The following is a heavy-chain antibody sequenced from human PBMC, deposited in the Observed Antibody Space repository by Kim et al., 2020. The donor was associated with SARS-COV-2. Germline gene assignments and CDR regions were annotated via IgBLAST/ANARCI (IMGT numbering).Heavy chain of an antibody. J-gene: IGHJ4*02. Sequence: SETLSLTCTVSGGSISGVDYYWTWIRQSPGKGLEWLGYIYHSGTTFYLPSLKSRLTMSVDTSNNQFSLKLSSVTAADTAIYYCARAGRTYYSLLDYWAQGTLLPVSS. D-gene: IGHD3-22*01. CDR1: GGSISGVDYY. CDR3: ARAGRTYYSLLDY. CDR2: IYHSGTT. V-gene: IGHV4-30-4*01.